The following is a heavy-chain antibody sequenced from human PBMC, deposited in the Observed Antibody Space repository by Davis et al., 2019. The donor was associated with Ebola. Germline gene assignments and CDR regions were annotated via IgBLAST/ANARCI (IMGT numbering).Heavy chain of an antibody. Sequence: GESLKISCAASGFTFSDYYMSWIRQAPGKGLEWVSYISSSSSYIYYADSVKGRFTISRDNAKNSLYLQMNSLRAEDTAVYYCARGGYSSSWFYWGQGTLVTVSS. CDR2: ISSSSSYI. J-gene: IGHJ4*02. D-gene: IGHD6-13*01. CDR3: ARGGYSSSWFY. CDR1: GFTFSDYY. V-gene: IGHV3-11*06.